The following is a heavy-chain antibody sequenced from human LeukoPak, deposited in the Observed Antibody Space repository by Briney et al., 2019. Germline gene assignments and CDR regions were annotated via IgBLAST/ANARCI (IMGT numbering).Heavy chain of an antibody. J-gene: IGHJ3*02. CDR1: GYTFTSYY. D-gene: IGHD1-26*01. CDR2: INPSGGST. Sequence: ASVNVSCKASGYTFTSYYMHWVRQAPGQRLEWIVIINPSGGSTSYAQKFQGRVTMTRDTSTSTVYMELSSLRSEDTAVYYCARVSGVGATKVSAFDIWGQGTMVTVSS. V-gene: IGHV1-46*01. CDR3: ARVSGVGATKVSAFDI.